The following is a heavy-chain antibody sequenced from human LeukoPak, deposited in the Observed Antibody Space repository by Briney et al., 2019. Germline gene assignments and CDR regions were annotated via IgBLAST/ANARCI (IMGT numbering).Heavy chain of an antibody. CDR2: IKQGGSEK. V-gene: IGHV3-7*03. Sequence: GGSLRLSCAASGFTFSSYWMSWVRQAPGKGLEWVANIKQGGSEKYYVDSVKGRFTISRDNAKNSLYLQMNSLRAEDTAVYYCARGTYSSSWGDFFDYWGQGTLVTVSS. CDR3: ARGTYSSSWGDFFDY. D-gene: IGHD6-13*01. CDR1: GFTFSSYW. J-gene: IGHJ4*02.